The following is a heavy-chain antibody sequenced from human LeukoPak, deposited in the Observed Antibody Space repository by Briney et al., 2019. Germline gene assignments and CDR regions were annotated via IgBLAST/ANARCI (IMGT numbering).Heavy chain of an antibody. V-gene: IGHV4-34*01. CDR3: ASIPIVVVVAAEFYGMDV. CDR2: INHSGST. J-gene: IGHJ6*02. Sequence: ETLSLTYAVYGGSFSGYYWSWIRQPPGKGLEWIGEINHSGSTNYNPSLKSRVTISVDTSKNQFSLKLSSVTAADTAVYYCASIPIVVVVAAEFYGMDVWGQGTTVTVSS. CDR1: GGSFSGYY. D-gene: IGHD2-15*01.